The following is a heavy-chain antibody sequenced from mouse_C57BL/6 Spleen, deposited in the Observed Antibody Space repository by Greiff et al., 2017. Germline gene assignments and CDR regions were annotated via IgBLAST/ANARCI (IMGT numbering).Heavy chain of an antibody. CDR3: ARLRGDGYWYFDV. Sequence: VKLMESGPGLVQPSQSLSITCTVSGFSLTSYGVHWVRQSPGKGLEWLGVIWSGGSTDYNAAFISRLCISKDNSKSQVFFKKNSLQADDTAIYYCARLRGDGYWYFDVWGTGTTVTVSS. CDR2: IWSGGST. CDR1: GFSLTSYG. D-gene: IGHD2-12*01. V-gene: IGHV2-2*01. J-gene: IGHJ1*03.